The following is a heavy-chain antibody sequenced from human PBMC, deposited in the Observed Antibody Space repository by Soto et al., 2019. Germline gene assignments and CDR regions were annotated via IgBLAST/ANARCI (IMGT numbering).Heavy chain of an antibody. J-gene: IGHJ4*02. Sequence: GGSLRLSCAASGFTFSSYAMHWVRQAPGKGLEWVAVISYDGSNKYYADSVKGRFTISRDNSKNTLYLQMNSLRAEDTAVYYCARPTVTTEELYFDYWGQGTLVTVSS. CDR1: GFTFSSYA. CDR3: ARPTVTTEELYFDY. CDR2: ISYDGSNK. D-gene: IGHD4-17*01. V-gene: IGHV3-30-3*01.